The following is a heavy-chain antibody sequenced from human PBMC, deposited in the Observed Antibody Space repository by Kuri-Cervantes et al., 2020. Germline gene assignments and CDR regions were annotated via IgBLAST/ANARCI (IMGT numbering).Heavy chain of an antibody. Sequence: ASVKVSCKASGYIFNTYDINWVRQATGQGPEWMGWMNPNSGSAGYAENFQGRVTITTDESTSTAYMELSSLRSEDTAVYYCARGFITDAFDIWGQGTMVTVSS. J-gene: IGHJ3*02. V-gene: IGHV1-8*03. D-gene: IGHD3-10*01. CDR1: GYIFNTYD. CDR3: ARGFITDAFDI. CDR2: MNPNSGSA.